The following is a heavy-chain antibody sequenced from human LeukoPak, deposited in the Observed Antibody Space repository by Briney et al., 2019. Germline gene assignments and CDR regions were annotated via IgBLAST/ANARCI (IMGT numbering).Heavy chain of an antibody. Sequence: PGGSLRLSCAASGFTFSSYAMSWVRRAPGKGLEWVSAISGSGGSTYYADSVKGRFTISRDNSKNTLYLQMNSLRAEDTAVYYCAKDWDIYYGSGSYFDYWGQGTLVTVSS. CDR1: GFTFSSYA. V-gene: IGHV3-23*01. J-gene: IGHJ4*02. CDR3: AKDWDIYYGSGSYFDY. D-gene: IGHD3-10*01. CDR2: ISGSGGST.